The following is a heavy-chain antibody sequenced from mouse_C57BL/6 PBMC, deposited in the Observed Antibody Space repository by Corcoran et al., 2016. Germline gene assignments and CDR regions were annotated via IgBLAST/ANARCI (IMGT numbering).Heavy chain of an antibody. J-gene: IGHJ2*01. CDR1: GYTFTDYY. CDR2: INPNNGGT. D-gene: IGHD2-4*01. Sequence: EVQLQQSGPELVKPGASVKISCKASGYTFTDYYMNWVKQSHGKSLEWIGDINPNNGGTSYNQKFKGKATLTVDKSSSTAYMELRSLTSEDSAVYYWARSDDYDVGYGGQGTTLTVSS. V-gene: IGHV1-26*01. CDR3: ARSDDYDVGY.